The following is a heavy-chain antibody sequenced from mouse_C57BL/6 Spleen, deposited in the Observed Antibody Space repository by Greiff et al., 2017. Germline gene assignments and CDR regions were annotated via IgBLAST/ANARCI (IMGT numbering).Heavy chain of an antibody. CDR2: ISSGGSYT. J-gene: IGHJ2*01. CDR3: ARQGENDGSSYLYYFDY. CDR1: GFTFSSYG. Sequence: EVMLVESGGDLVKPGGSLKLSCAASGFTFSSYGMSWVRQTPDKRLEWVATISSGGSYTYYPDSVKGRFTISRDNAKNTLYLQMSSLKSEDTAMYYCARQGENDGSSYLYYFDYWGQGTTLTVSS. V-gene: IGHV5-6*02. D-gene: IGHD1-1*01.